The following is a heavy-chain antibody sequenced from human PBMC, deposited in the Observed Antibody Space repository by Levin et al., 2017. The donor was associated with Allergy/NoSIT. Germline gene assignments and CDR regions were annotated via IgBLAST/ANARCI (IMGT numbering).Heavy chain of an antibody. V-gene: IGHV4-34*01. CDR2: ISHIGSA. Sequence: SQTLSLTCAVYGGSFRDYYWSWIRQPPGRGLEWIGEISHIGSAYHNPSLKSRVTISVDTSKSQVSLRLSSVTAADTAVYYCARGILRAQRRGGSKHRVGGYLDNWAQGTLVIVSS. CDR3: ARGILRAQRRGGSKHRVGGYLDN. J-gene: IGHJ4*02. CDR1: GGSFRDYY. D-gene: IGHD1-26*01.